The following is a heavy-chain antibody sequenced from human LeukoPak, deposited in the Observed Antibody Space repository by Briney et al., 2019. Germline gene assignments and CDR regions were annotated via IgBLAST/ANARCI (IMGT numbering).Heavy chain of an antibody. D-gene: IGHD2-15*01. V-gene: IGHV3-30-3*01. Sequence: PGGSLRLSCAASGFTFSSYAMHWVRQAPGEGLEWVAVISYDGSNKYYADSVKGRFTISRDNSKNTLYLQMNSLRAEDTAVYYCARDSPAYCSGGSCFSGGMDVWGQGTTVTVSS. CDR2: ISYDGSNK. CDR1: GFTFSSYA. J-gene: IGHJ6*02. CDR3: ARDSPAYCSGGSCFSGGMDV.